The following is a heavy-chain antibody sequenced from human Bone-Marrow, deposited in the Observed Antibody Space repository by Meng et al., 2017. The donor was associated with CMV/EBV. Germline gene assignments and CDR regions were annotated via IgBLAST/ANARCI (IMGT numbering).Heavy chain of an antibody. V-gene: IGHV3-7*01. J-gene: IGHJ3*02. CDR3: LRGRDGFDI. CDR2: IRQNASEI. Sequence: GESLKISCAASGFIFSRYWMTWVRQAPGKGLEWVANIRQNASEIHYMDSVKGRFTISRDDAKNSLYLQMNSLRAEDTAVYYCLRGRDGFDIWGQGTRVTVSS. CDR1: GFIFSRYW.